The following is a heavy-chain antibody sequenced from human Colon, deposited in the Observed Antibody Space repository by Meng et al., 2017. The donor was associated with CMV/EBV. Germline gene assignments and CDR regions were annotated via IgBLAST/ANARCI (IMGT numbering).Heavy chain of an antibody. Sequence: HGQSPLLGPARGKPSEPLPLTCLVTGASVMGGTYPWSWIRQPPGKELEWIGYIYDGRTTIYNPSLKSRVTISVDASKNQFSLEMRSVTTADTAVYYCAKSRSSTPGVVDYWGQGTLVTVSS. CDR2: IYDGRTT. CDR3: AKSRSSTPGVVDY. D-gene: IGHD3-10*01. CDR1: GASVMGGTYP. J-gene: IGHJ4*02. V-gene: IGHV4-61*01.